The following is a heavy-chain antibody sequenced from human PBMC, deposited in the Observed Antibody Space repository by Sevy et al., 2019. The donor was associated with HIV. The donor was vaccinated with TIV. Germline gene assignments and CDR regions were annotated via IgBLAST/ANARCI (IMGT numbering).Heavy chain of an antibody. D-gene: IGHD3-9*01. CDR3: AKDFTGFYGMDV. J-gene: IGHJ6*02. CDR2: ISYDGINK. Sequence: GESLKISCEVSGLSVTNNGMHWVRQAPGKGLEWVAVISYDGINKYYGDSVKGRFIISRDRSKNTLYLQMNILRIEDTAVYYCAKDFTGFYGMDVWGQGTMVTVSS. CDR1: GLSVTNNG. V-gene: IGHV3-30*18.